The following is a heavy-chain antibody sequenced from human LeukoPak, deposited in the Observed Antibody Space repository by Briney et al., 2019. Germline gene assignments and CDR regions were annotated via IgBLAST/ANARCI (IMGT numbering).Heavy chain of an antibody. V-gene: IGHV4-34*01. J-gene: IGHJ3*02. Sequence: SETLSLTCAVYGGSFSGYYWSWIRQPPGKGLEWIGEINHSGSTNYNPSLKSRVTISVDTSKNQFSLKLSSVTAADTAVYYCARSSPWDAFDIWGQGTMVTVSS. D-gene: IGHD6-6*01. CDR2: INHSGST. CDR1: GGSFSGYY. CDR3: ARSSPWDAFDI.